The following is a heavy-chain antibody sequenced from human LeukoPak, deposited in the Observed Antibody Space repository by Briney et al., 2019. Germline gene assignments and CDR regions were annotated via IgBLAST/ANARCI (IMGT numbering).Heavy chain of an antibody. J-gene: IGHJ5*02. CDR2: IYHSGRT. CDR3: AREGDSSSVGWFDP. D-gene: IGHD6-13*01. Sequence: HSETLSLTCTVSGYSISSGYYWGWIRQPPGKGLEWIGSIYHSGRTYYNPSLKSRVTISVDTSKNQFSLKLSSVTAADTAVYYCAREGDSSSVGWFDPWGQGTLVIVSS. V-gene: IGHV4-38-2*02. CDR1: GYSISSGYY.